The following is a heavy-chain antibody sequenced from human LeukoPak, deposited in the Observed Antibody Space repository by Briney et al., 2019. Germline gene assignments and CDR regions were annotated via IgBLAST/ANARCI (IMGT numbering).Heavy chain of an antibody. J-gene: IGHJ3*02. D-gene: IGHD6-25*01. CDR2: IYSGGST. Sequence: GGSLRLSCAASGFAVSSNYMNWVRQAPGKGLEWVSVIYSGGSTYYADSVKGRFTISRDNSKNTLYLQMNSLRAEDTAVYYCARDRAAGYADAFDIWGQGTMVTVSS. CDR3: ARDRAAGYADAFDI. V-gene: IGHV3-66*01. CDR1: GFAVSSNY.